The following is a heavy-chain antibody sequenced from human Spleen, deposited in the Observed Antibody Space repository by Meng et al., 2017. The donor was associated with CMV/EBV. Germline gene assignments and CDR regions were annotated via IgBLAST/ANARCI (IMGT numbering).Heavy chain of an antibody. V-gene: IGHV1-46*01. J-gene: IGHJ6*02. CDR2: INPNDGTT. D-gene: IGHD3-22*01. Sequence: ASVKVSCKASGYSFTSYAFSWVRQAPGQGLEWMGIINPNDGTTRYAQKFQGRVTMTRDTSTSTVYMEVSSLRSEDTAVYYCARGLYKVLLLTYNYAMDVWGQGTTVTVSS. CDR3: ARGLYKVLLLTYNYAMDV. CDR1: GYSFTSYA.